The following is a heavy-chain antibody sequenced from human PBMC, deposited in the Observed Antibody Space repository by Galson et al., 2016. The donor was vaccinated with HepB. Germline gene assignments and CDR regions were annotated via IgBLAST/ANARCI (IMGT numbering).Heavy chain of an antibody. CDR2: ISSSSNYI. Sequence: SLRLSCAASGFTFNSYSMNWVRQAPGKGLEWVSSISSSSNYIYYADSVKGRFTISRDNAKNSLSLQMDSLRADDTAVYYCASTLRSNWYFDLWGRGTLVTVSS. CDR1: GFTFNSYS. CDR3: ASTLRSNWYFDL. D-gene: IGHD3-16*01. V-gene: IGHV3-21*01. J-gene: IGHJ2*01.